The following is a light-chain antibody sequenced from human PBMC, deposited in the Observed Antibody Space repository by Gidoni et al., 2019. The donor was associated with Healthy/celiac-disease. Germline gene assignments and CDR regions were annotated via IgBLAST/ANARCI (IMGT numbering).Light chain of an antibody. Sequence: QSALTQPRSVSGSPGPSVTISCTGTSSDVGGFNYVSWYQLHPGKAPKLMIYDVSKRPSGVPDRFSGSKSGNTASLTISGLQAEDEADYYCCSYAGSYTYVFGTGTKVTVL. CDR1: SSDVGGFNY. J-gene: IGLJ1*01. CDR3: CSYAGSYTYV. V-gene: IGLV2-11*01. CDR2: DVS.